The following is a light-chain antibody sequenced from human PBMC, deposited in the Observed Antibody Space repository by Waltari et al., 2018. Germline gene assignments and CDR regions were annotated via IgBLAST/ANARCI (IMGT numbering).Light chain of an antibody. V-gene: IGKV3-15*01. CDR2: GAS. CDR1: QSVSSN. CDR3: QQYSNWPPLT. J-gene: IGKJ4*01. Sequence: EIVLTQSPATLSVSPGERATLSCRASQSVSSNLAWYQQKAGQPPRLLIFGASTRATGSAARFSGSGCETEFTLTISSLQSEDFAVYYCQQYSNWPPLTFGGGTKVEIK.